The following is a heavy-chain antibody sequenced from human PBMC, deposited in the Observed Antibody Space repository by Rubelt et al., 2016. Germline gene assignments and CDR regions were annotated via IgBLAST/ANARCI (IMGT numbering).Heavy chain of an antibody. V-gene: IGHV1-18*01. CDR1: GYTFTSYG. CDR3: ARDVGGNSVLYYFDY. D-gene: IGHD4-23*01. Sequence: QVQLVQSGAEVKKPGASVKVSCKASGYTFTSYGISWVRQAPGQGLEWMGWISAYNGNTNYAQKVQGRVTMTTDTPTSTAYMELRSLRSDDTAVYYCARDVGGNSVLYYFDYWGQGTLVTVSS. J-gene: IGHJ4*02. CDR2: ISAYNGNT.